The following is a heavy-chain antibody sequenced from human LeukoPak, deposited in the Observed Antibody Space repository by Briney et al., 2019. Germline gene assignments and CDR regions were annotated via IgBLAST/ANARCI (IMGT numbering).Heavy chain of an antibody. J-gene: IGHJ4*02. D-gene: IGHD3-22*01. V-gene: IGHV4-59*01. CDR1: GGSISSYY. CDR3: AIFDSSGSYFDY. CDR2: VYYSGST. Sequence: SETLSLTCSVSGGSISSYYWSWMRQSPGKGLEWIGYVYYSGSTNDNPSPRSRVTISVDTSKNQFSLRLSSVTAADTAVYFCAIFDSSGSYFDYWGQGTLVTVSS.